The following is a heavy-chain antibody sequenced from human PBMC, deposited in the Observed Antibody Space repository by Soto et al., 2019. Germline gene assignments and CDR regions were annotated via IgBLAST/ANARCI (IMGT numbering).Heavy chain of an antibody. D-gene: IGHD5-12*01. CDR2: ISYDGSNK. Sequence: QVQLVESGGGVVQPGRSLRLSCAASGFTFSSYAMHWVRQAPGKGPEWVAVISYDGSNKYYADSVKGRFTISRDNSKNTLYLQMNSLRAEDTAVYYCATDPRGHTDVWGQGTTVTVSS. CDR1: GFTFSSYA. J-gene: IGHJ6*02. CDR3: ATDPRGHTDV. V-gene: IGHV3-30-3*01.